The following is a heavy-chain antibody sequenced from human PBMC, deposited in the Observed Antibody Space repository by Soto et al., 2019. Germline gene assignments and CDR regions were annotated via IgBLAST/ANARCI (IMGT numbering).Heavy chain of an antibody. Sequence: QVQLQESGPGLVKPSGTLSLTCAVSGGSISTSNWWSWVRQPPGKGLEWIGEVYRTGSTNYNPSLESQLTISVDKSKNQFSLKPTSVTAADTAVYYCARARATIAAAAIFDCWGQGTLVTVSS. CDR1: GGSISTSNW. CDR2: VYRTGST. CDR3: ARARATIAAAAIFDC. J-gene: IGHJ4*02. D-gene: IGHD6-13*01. V-gene: IGHV4-4*02.